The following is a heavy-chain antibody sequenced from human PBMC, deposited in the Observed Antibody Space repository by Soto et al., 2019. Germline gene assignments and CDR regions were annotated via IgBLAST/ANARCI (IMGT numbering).Heavy chain of an antibody. V-gene: IGHV4-59*08. J-gene: IGHJ4*02. D-gene: IGHD3-3*01. CDR3: ARLHYDDFDY. Sequence: SETLSLTCTVSGGSISSYYWSWIRQPPGKGLEWIGYIYYSGSTNYNPSLKSRVTISVDTSKNQFSLKLSSVTAADTAVYYCARLHYDDFDYWGQGTLVTVSS. CDR2: IYYSGST. CDR1: GGSISSYY.